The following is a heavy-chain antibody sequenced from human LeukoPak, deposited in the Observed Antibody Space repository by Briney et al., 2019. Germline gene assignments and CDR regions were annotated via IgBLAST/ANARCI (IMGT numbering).Heavy chain of an antibody. J-gene: IGHJ4*02. CDR3: ARDSLARPLGY. CDR1: GFTLSDYY. D-gene: IGHD6-6*01. V-gene: IGHV3-11*01. Sequence: PGGSLRLSCAASGFTLSDYYMGWIRQATGKGLEWVSYISSSGSTIYYADSVKGRFTISRDNAKNSLYPQMNSLRAEDTAVYYCARDSLARPLGYWGQGTLVTVSS. CDR2: ISSSGSTI.